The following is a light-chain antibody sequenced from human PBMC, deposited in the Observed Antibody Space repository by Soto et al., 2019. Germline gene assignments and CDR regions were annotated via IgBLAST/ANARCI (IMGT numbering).Light chain of an antibody. V-gene: IGLV3-1*01. CDR2: QDF. Sequence: SYELTQPPSVSVSPGQTARITCSGDTLGDKSASWYQQKPGQSPVLVTYQDFKRPSGIPERFSGSNSGNTATLTISGTQAMDEADYYCQAWDSSAGVFGTGTKVTVL. CDR3: QAWDSSAGV. CDR1: TLGDKS. J-gene: IGLJ1*01.